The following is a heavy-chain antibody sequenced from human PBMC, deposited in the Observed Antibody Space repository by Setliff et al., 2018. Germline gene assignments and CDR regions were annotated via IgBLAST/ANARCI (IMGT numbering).Heavy chain of an antibody. V-gene: IGHV3-7*01. Sequence: LSLTCTVSGGSISSSNWWSWVHQPPGKGLEWVANIKQDGSEKYYVDSVKGRFTISRDNAKNSLYLQMNSLRAEDTAVYYCARNWVTAQHYYYGMDVWGQGTTVTVSS. CDR2: IKQDGSEK. J-gene: IGHJ6*02. D-gene: IGHD2-21*02. CDR1: GGSISSSNW. CDR3: ARNWVTAQHYYYGMDV.